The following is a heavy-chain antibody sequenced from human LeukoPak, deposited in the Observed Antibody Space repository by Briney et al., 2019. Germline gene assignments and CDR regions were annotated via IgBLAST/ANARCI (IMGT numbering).Heavy chain of an antibody. D-gene: IGHD2-8*01. CDR3: ARDCTNGVCYGNDFDY. Sequence: GGSLRLSCAASGFTFSSYGMHWVRQAPGKGLEWVAVIWYDGSNKYYADSVKGRFTISRDNSKNTLYLQMNSLRPEDTAVYYCARDCTNGVCYGNDFDYWGQGTLVTVSS. V-gene: IGHV3-33*01. CDR1: GFTFSSYG. J-gene: IGHJ4*02. CDR2: IWYDGSNK.